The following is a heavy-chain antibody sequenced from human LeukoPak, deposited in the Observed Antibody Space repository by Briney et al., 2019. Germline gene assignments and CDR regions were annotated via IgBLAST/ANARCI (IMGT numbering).Heavy chain of an antibody. CDR3: ARDPGGYMLDY. Sequence: GASVKVSCKASGGTFSSYTISWVRQAPGQGLEWMGGIVPIFATANYAQKFQGRVTITADKSTSTAYMELSSLRSEDTAVYYCARDPGGYMLDYWGQGTLVTVSS. V-gene: IGHV1-69*06. CDR1: GGTFSSYT. D-gene: IGHD5-12*01. CDR2: IVPIFATA. J-gene: IGHJ4*02.